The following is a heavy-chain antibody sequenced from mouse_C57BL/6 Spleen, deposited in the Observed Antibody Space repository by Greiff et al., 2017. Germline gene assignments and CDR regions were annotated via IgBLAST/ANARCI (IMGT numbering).Heavy chain of an antibody. Sequence: EVKLVESEGGLVQPGSSMKLSCTASGFTFSDYYMAWVRQVPEKGLEWVANINYDGSSTYYLDSLKSRFIISRDNAKNILYLQMSSLKSEDTATYYCARAYYGSSPFAYWGQGTLVTVSA. CDR1: GFTFSDYY. CDR2: INYDGSST. V-gene: IGHV5-16*01. D-gene: IGHD1-1*01. CDR3: ARAYYGSSPFAY. J-gene: IGHJ3*01.